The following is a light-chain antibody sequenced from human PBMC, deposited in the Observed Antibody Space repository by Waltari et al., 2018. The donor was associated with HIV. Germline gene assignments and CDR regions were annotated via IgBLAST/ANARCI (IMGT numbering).Light chain of an antibody. CDR2: YKADSDN. J-gene: IGLJ3*02. V-gene: IGLV5-45*03. CDR3: MLWYENTSV. CDR1: SDINVGNFG. Sequence: QNVLTQPSSLSAPPGASPSLTGTLRSDINVGNFGVYWYQQRAGRPPRYLMRYKADSDNQHASVAPRRFSGSSDGSANTGICVISGLSAADEADYYSMLWYENTSVFCCGTKLNVL.